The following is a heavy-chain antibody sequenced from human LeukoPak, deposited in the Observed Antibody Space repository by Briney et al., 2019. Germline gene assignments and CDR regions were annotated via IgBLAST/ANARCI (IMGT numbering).Heavy chain of an antibody. CDR2: IYPGDSDT. CDR3: ARLKDGFGELLDAFDI. CDR1: GYSFTSYW. V-gene: IGHV5-51*01. D-gene: IGHD3-10*01. J-gene: IGHJ3*02. Sequence: GESLKISCKGSGYSFTSYWIGWVRQMPGKGLEWMGIIYPGDSDTRYSPSFQGQVTISADKSISTAYLQWSSLKASDTAMYYCARLKDGFGELLDAFDIWGQGTMVTVSS.